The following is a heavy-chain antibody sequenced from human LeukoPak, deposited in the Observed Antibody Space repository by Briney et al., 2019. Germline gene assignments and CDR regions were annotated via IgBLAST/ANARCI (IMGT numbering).Heavy chain of an antibody. D-gene: IGHD1-26*01. V-gene: IGHV3-48*04. J-gene: IGHJ4*02. CDR2: ISSSGSTI. CDR3: ASARPWELPAFDY. CDR1: GFTFSSYS. Sequence: PGGSLRLSCAASGFTFSSYSMNWVRQAPGKGLEWVSYISSSGSTINYADSVKGRFTISRDNAKNSLYPQMNSLRAEDTAVYYCASARPWELPAFDYWGQGTLVTVSS.